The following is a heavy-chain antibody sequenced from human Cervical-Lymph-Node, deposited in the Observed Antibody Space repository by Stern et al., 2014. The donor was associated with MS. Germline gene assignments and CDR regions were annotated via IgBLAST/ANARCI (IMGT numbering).Heavy chain of an antibody. V-gene: IGHV1-69*06. CDR1: GGTFSNDA. D-gene: IGHD3-16*01. CDR3: ARDSPIFPKPLKGEIDY. Sequence: VQLVQSGPEVKKPGSSVKVSCKASGGTFSNDAINWVRQAPGQGLEWMGGIIPLFGTARYAQKFQDRVSITADKSTKTAFLEVYRLTSDDTAVYYCARDSPIFPKPLKGEIDYWGQGTLVTVSS. J-gene: IGHJ4*02. CDR2: IIPLFGTA.